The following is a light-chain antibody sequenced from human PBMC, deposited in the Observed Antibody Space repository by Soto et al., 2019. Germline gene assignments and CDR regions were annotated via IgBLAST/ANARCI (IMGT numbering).Light chain of an antibody. V-gene: IGLV2-8*01. J-gene: IGLJ2*01. CDR2: DVS. Sequence: QSALTQPPSASGSPGQSVTISCTGTSSDVGGYNYVSWYQHHPGKAPKLLIYDVSKRPSGVPDRFSGSKSGNTASLTVSGLQAEDEADYYCSSYAGSNTPVVFGGGTKLTVL. CDR3: SSYAGSNTPVV. CDR1: SSDVGGYNY.